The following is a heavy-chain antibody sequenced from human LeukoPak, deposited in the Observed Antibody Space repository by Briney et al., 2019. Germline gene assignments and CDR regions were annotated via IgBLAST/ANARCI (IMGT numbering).Heavy chain of an antibody. CDR2: INHSGST. Sequence: SETLSLTCAVYGGSFSGYYWSWIRQPPGKGLEWIGEINHSGSTNYNPSLKSRVTISVDTSKNQFSLKLSSVTAADTAVYYCARGVEVYRAAAGLDYWGQGTLVTVSS. J-gene: IGHJ4*02. CDR3: ARGVEVYRAAAGLDY. CDR1: GGSFSGYY. V-gene: IGHV4-34*01. D-gene: IGHD6-13*01.